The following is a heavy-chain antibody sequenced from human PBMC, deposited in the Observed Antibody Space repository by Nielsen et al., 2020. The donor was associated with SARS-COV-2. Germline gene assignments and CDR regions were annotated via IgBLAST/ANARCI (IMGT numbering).Heavy chain of an antibody. CDR2: INHSGST. J-gene: IGHJ2*01. D-gene: IGHD3-10*01. CDR3: ARVEASGSWYFDL. CDR1: GGSFSGYY. V-gene: IGHV4-34*01. Sequence: SETLSLTCAVYGGSFSGYYWSWIRQPPGKGLEWIGEINHSGSTNYNPSLKSRVTISVDTSKNQFSLNLGSVTAADTALYYCARVEASGSWYFDLWGRGTLVTVSS.